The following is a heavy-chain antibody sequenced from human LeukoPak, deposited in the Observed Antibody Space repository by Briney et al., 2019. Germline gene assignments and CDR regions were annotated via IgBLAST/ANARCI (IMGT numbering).Heavy chain of an antibody. J-gene: IGHJ4*02. CDR3: ARDAPVGLGGLDY. Sequence: GGSLRLSCAASGFTFSNDDMNWVRQALGKGLEWVSGISGNDGRTYYADSVKGRFTISRDNSKNTLYLQMNSLRAEDTAVYYCARDAPVGLGGLDYWGQGTLVTVSS. CDR2: ISGNDGRT. CDR1: GFTFSNDD. D-gene: IGHD2-2*03. V-gene: IGHV3-23*01.